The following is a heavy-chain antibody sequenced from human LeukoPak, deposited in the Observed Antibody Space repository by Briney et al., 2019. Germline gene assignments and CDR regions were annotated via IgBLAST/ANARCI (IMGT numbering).Heavy chain of an antibody. CDR2: ISAYNGNT. CDR1: GYTFTSYG. J-gene: IGHJ5*02. D-gene: IGHD2-2*02. CDR3: ARAYYCSSTSCYMNDWFDP. V-gene: IGHV1-18*01. Sequence: ASVKVSCKASGYTFTSYGISWVRQAPGQGLEWMGWISAYNGNTSYAQKLQGRVTMTTDTSTSTAYMELRSLRSDDTAVYYCARAYYCSSTSCYMNDWFDPWGQGTLVTVSS.